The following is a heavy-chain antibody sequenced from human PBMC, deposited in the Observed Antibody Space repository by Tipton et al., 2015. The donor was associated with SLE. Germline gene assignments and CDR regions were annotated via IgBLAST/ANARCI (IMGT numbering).Heavy chain of an antibody. D-gene: IGHD3-22*01. Sequence: TLSLTCTVSDGSISSYYWSWIRQPPGKGLEWIGYIYYSGSTNYNPSLKSRVTISVDTSKNQFSLKLSSVTAADTAVYYCARTGLDYYDSSGPWWYFDLWGRGTLVTVSS. CDR1: DGSISSYY. V-gene: IGHV4-59*08. J-gene: IGHJ2*01. CDR3: ARTGLDYYDSSGPWWYFDL. CDR2: IYYSGST.